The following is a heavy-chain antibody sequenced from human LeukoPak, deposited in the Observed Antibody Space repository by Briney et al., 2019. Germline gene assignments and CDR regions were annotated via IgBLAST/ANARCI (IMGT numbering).Heavy chain of an antibody. Sequence: GGSLKLSCAASGFTFSSFAMHWVRQAPGKGLEWVAVISLNGGDTNYAGSVKGRFTISRDNSKNTLYLQMNSLRAEDTAVYYCARDPTTRSNRAQFYSDYWGQGTLVIVSS. CDR3: ARDPTTRSNRAQFYSDY. V-gene: IGHV3-30*04. CDR2: ISLNGGDT. CDR1: GFTFSSFA. D-gene: IGHD4-17*01. J-gene: IGHJ4*02.